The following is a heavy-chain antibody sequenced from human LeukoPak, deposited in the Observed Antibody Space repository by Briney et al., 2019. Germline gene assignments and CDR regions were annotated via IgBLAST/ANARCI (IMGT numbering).Heavy chain of an antibody. D-gene: IGHD3-10*01. V-gene: IGHV5-51*01. CDR2: IYPGDSDA. Sequence: GESLKISCKGSGYSFTNYWIGWVRQMPGKGLKWMGIIYPGDSDARYSPSFQGQVTISADKSISTAYLQWSSLKASDTAMYYCARASMVRGVIRWFDPWGQGTLVTVSS. CDR3: ARASMVRGVIRWFDP. J-gene: IGHJ5*02. CDR1: GYSFTNYW.